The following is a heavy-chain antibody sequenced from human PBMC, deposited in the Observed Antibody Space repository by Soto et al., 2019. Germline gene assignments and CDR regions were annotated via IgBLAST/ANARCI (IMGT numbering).Heavy chain of an antibody. CDR2: VERHDYSK. CDR1: GFNFRDYW. V-gene: IGHV3-74*03. D-gene: IGHD2-21*02. CDR3: VRQMTEGPAVDY. J-gene: IGHJ4*02. Sequence: DVQLVESGGGLFQPGGSLRLSCVASGFNFRDYWMHWVRQAPGKGLDWLSRVERHDYSKTYADSVKGRFTISRDNAKNTLYLQMSSLTVEDTAVYYCVRQMTEGPAVDYWGQGTLVTVSS.